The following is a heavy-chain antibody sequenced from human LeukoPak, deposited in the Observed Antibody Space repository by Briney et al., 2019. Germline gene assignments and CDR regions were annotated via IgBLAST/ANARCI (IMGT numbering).Heavy chain of an antibody. V-gene: IGHV3-30*18. D-gene: IGHD1-1*01. J-gene: IGHJ5*02. CDR1: GFTFSRSG. CDR3: AKDLNSDTTS. Sequence: GGSLRLSCAASGFTFSRSGMHWVRQAPGKGLEWVALISFDEDNKYYADSAKGRFTISRDNSKSTLYLQMNSLRAEDTAVYYCAKDLNSDTTSWGQGTLVTVSS. CDR2: ISFDEDNK.